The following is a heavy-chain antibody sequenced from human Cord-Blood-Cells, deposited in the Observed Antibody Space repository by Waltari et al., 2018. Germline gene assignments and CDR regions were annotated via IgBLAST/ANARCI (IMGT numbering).Heavy chain of an antibody. CDR3: ARDLTYSGSYYWFDP. CDR1: GGTVRSYA. Sequence: QVQLVQSGAEVKKPGSSVKVPCKASGGTVRSYAISWVRQAPGQGLEWMGGIIPIFGTANYAQKFQGRVTITADESTSTAYMELSSLRSEDTAVYYCARDLTYSGSYYWFDPWGQGTLVTVSS. V-gene: IGHV1-69*01. J-gene: IGHJ5*02. D-gene: IGHD1-26*01. CDR2: IIPIFGTA.